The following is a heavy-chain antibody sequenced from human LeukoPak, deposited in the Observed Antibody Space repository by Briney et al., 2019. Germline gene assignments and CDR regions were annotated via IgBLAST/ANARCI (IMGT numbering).Heavy chain of an antibody. CDR1: CYTFNNYG. Sequence: GASLKGCCKASCYTFNNYGISWVRQAPGQGLEWMGWVTSYNGDTNYAQKFQGRVTMSTDTSTGTAYMELRGLRFDDTAIYYCAKDWHILTGRNCFDPWGQGTLVTVSS. J-gene: IGHJ5*02. V-gene: IGHV1-18*01. CDR2: VTSYNGDT. CDR3: AKDWHILTGRNCFDP. D-gene: IGHD3-9*01.